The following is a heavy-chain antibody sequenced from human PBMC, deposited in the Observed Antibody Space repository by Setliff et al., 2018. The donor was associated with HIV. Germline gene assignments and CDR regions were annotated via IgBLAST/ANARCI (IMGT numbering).Heavy chain of an antibody. CDR1: GYTFTSYD. V-gene: IGHV1-8*02. CDR2: MNPSSGNT. Sequence: ASVKVSCKASGYTFTSYDINWVRQATGQGLEWMGWMNPSSGNTGYAQKFQGRVTMTRNTSISTAYMELSSLRSEDTAVYYCARGRGYDYVWGSYRLNWFDPWGQGTLVT. J-gene: IGHJ5*02. CDR3: ARGRGYDYVWGSYRLNWFDP. D-gene: IGHD3-16*02.